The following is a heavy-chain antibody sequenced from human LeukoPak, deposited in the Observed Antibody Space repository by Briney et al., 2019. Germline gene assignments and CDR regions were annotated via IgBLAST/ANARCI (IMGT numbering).Heavy chain of an antibody. Sequence: ASVKVSCKASGGTLSSYAISWVRQAPGQGLEWMGGIIPIFGTANYAQKFQGRVTITADESTSTAYMELSSLRSEDTVVYYCARDAEPSTILRFLEGGVVDIWGQGTMVTVSS. CDR3: ARDAEPSTILRFLEGGVVDI. CDR1: GGTLSSYA. D-gene: IGHD3-3*01. CDR2: IIPIFGTA. J-gene: IGHJ3*02. V-gene: IGHV1-69*13.